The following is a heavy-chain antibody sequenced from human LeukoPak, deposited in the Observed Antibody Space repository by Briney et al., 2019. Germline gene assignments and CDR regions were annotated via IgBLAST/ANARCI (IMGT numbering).Heavy chain of an antibody. V-gene: IGHV3-7*01. J-gene: IGHJ4*02. CDR2: IDQEGGEK. CDR3: ARSNYYEELFDY. D-gene: IGHD3-22*01. Sequence: PGGSLRLSCRASAVTFSNYWMTWVRQAPGKGLEWVANIDQEGGEKRYVDSVRGRFTISRDNAQNLLFLQMNRLRVEDTAVYYCARSNYYEELFDYWGQGTLVTVSS. CDR1: AVTFSNYW.